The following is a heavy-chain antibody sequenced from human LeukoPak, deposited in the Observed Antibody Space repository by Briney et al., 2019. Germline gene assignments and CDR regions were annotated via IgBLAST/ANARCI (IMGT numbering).Heavy chain of an antibody. CDR2: IKQDGSEK. J-gene: IGHJ6*03. CDR3: AREKEGYCSRTSCYLDYYYYYMDV. D-gene: IGHD2-2*01. V-gene: IGHV3-7*01. CDR1: GFTFSSYS. Sequence: PGGSLRLSCAASGFTFSSYSMNWVRQAPGKGLEWVANIKQDGSEKYYVDPVKGRFTISRDNAKNSLYLQMNSLRAEDTAVYYCAREKEGYCSRTSCYLDYYYYYMDVWGKGTTVTISS.